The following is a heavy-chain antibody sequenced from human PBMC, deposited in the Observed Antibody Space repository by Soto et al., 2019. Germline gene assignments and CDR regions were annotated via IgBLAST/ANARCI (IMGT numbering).Heavy chain of an antibody. CDR1: GGSISSYY. V-gene: IGHV4-59*01. J-gene: IGHJ4*02. CDR2: IYYSGST. D-gene: IGHD2-15*01. CDR3: ARDNQVAFDY. Sequence: PSDTLSLTCTVSGGSISSYYWSWIRQPPGKGLEWIGYIYYSGSTNYNPSLKSRVTISVDTSKNQFSLKLSSVTAADTAVYYCARDNQVAFDYWGQGTLVTVSS.